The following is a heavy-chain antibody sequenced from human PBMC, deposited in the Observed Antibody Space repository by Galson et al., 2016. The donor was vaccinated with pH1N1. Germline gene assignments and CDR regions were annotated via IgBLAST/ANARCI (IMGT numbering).Heavy chain of an antibody. CDR2: INPNSGGT. CDR3: TTQDKNWFEP. CDR1: GYIFTDHY. Sequence: SVKVSCKASGYIFTDHYIHWVRQAPGQGLEWMGWINPNSGGTKYAQKFQGRVTMTRDTSISTVYMDLKSLKFDDTAVYYCTTQDKNWFEPWGQGTLVSVSS. V-gene: IGHV1-2*02. J-gene: IGHJ5*02.